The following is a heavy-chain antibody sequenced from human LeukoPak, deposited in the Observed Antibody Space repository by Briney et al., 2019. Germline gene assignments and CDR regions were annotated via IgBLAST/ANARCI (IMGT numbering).Heavy chain of an antibody. CDR2: IEHSGST. CDR1: GGSFTGYY. CDR3: ARTSGDWLSWAWIGVDV. Sequence: PSETLSLTCAVYGGSFTGYYWNWIRQPPGKGLEWIGEIEHSGSTKYNPSLRSRVTISADTSKNQFSLKMSSVTAADTAVYYCARTSGDWLSWAWIGVDVWGKGTTDTVSS. D-gene: IGHD3-9*01. V-gene: IGHV4-34*01. J-gene: IGHJ6*04.